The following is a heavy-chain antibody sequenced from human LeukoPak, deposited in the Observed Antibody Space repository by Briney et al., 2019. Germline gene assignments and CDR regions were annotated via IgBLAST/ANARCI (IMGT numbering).Heavy chain of an antibody. J-gene: IGHJ4*02. V-gene: IGHV1-18*01. CDR3: SRLYCSSRSCYFLLDY. D-gene: IGHD2-2*01. CDR1: GYTFTSYG. Sequence: ASVKVSCKASGYTFTSYGISWVRQAPGQGLEWVGWIRAYNGKTNYAQKLQGRVTMTTDTSTSTAYMELSSLRADDTAVYYCSRLYCSSRSCYFLLDYWGQGTLVTVSS. CDR2: IRAYNGKT.